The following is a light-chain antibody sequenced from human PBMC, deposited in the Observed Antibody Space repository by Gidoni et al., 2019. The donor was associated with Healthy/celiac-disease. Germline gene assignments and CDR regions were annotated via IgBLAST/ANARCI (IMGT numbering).Light chain of an antibody. Sequence: DIEMTLSPSSLSASVGDRVTIPCRASQSISSYLNWYQQKPGKAPKLLRYAASSFQSGVPSRFSGSGSGTDFTLTISSLQPEDFATYYCQQSYSTPWTFGQGTKVEIK. J-gene: IGKJ1*01. CDR1: QSISSY. CDR3: QQSYSTPWT. V-gene: IGKV1-39*01. CDR2: AAS.